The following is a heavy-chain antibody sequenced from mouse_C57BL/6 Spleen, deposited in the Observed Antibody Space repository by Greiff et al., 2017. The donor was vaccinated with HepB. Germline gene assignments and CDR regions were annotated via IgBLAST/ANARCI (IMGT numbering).Heavy chain of an antibody. Sequence: VQLKESGPGLVKPSQSLSLTCSVTGYSITSGYYWNWIRQFPGNKLEWMGYISYDGSNNYNPSLKNRISITRDTSKNQFFLKLNSVTTEDTATYYCARGDGPSFDYWGQGTTLTVSS. CDR1: GYSITSGYY. CDR2: ISYDGSN. CDR3: ARGDGPSFDY. J-gene: IGHJ2*01. D-gene: IGHD2-3*01. V-gene: IGHV3-6*01.